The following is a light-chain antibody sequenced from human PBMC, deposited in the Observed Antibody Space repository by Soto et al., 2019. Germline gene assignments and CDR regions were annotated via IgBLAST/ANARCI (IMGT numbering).Light chain of an antibody. V-gene: IGLV2-14*01. CDR1: SGDIGSYNR. J-gene: IGLJ2*01. CDR3: SSYTSSSTLGVV. Sequence: QSALTQPASVSGSPGQSITISCTGTSGDIGSYNRVSWYQQHPGKAPKLIIYEVTDRPSGVSNRFSGSKSGNTASLTISGLQAEDEAEYYCSSYTSSSTLGVVFGGGTKVTVL. CDR2: EVT.